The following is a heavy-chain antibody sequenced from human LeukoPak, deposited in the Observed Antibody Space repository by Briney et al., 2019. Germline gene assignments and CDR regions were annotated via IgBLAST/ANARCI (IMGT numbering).Heavy chain of an antibody. Sequence: PAGSLSLSCAASGLSLSRYAMSWVRPAPGKGLEWVSAISGSGGSTYYAHSAKGRFTISKDNSKNTPYLQMNSLSAEETAVYYCAKSKVPAAIGHYYYYGMDVWGQGTTVTVSS. CDR1: GLSLSRYA. D-gene: IGHD2-2*01. V-gene: IGHV3-23*01. CDR2: ISGSGGST. CDR3: AKSKVPAAIGHYYYYGMDV. J-gene: IGHJ6*02.